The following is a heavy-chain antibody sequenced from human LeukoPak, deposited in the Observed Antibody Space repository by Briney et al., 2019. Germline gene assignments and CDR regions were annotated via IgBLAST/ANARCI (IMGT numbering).Heavy chain of an antibody. CDR1: GGSISSGGYY. J-gene: IGHJ3*02. D-gene: IGHD1-20*01. V-gene: IGHV4-31*03. Sequence: SQTLSLTCTVSGGSISSGGYYWSWIRQHPGKGLEWIGYIYYSGSTYYDPSLKSRVTISVDTSKNQFSLKLSSVTAADTAVYYCARREQGNWNQIGRRAFDIWGQGTMVTVSS. CDR3: ARREQGNWNQIGRRAFDI. CDR2: IYYSGST.